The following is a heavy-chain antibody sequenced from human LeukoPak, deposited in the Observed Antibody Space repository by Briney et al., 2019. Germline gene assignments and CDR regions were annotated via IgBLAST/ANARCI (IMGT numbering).Heavy chain of an antibody. Sequence: TSETLSLTCAVYGGSFSGYYWSWIRQPPGRGLEWIGEINHSGSTNYNPSLKSRVTISVDTSKNQFSLKLSSVTAADTAVYYCARVFPSAMVRGVDVGWFDPWGQGTLVTVSS. J-gene: IGHJ5*02. CDR1: GGSFSGYY. V-gene: IGHV4-34*01. CDR3: ARVFPSAMVRGVDVGWFDP. CDR2: INHSGST. D-gene: IGHD3-10*01.